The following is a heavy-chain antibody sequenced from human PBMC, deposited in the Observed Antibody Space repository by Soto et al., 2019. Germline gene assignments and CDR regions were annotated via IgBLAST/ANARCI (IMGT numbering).Heavy chain of an antibody. D-gene: IGHD2-2*01. CDR2: ISDSGST. V-gene: IGHV3-23*01. J-gene: IGHJ4*02. CDR1: GFTFSNYA. CDR3: AKGVDGPQCTRTSCLFNFDY. Sequence: EVQLLESGGLLVQPGGSLRLSCAASGFTFSNYAMNWVRQAPGKGLEWGSTISDSGSTYYADSVKGRFTISRDNSKNTLYLQMSSLRAEDTAVYFCAKGVDGPQCTRTSCLFNFDYWGQGALVTVSS.